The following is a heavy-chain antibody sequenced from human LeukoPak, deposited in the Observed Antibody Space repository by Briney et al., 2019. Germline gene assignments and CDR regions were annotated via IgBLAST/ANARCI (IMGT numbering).Heavy chain of an antibody. V-gene: IGHV1-69*05. CDR3: ARGSITGTTFCFDY. Sequence: SVKVSCKASRGTFSSYAISWVRQAPGPGREWMGGIIPIFGTANYAQKFQGRVTITTDESTSTAYMELSSLRSEDTAVYYCARGSITGTTFCFDYWGQGTLVTVSS. D-gene: IGHD1-7*01. CDR1: RGTFSSYA. J-gene: IGHJ4*02. CDR2: IIPIFGTA.